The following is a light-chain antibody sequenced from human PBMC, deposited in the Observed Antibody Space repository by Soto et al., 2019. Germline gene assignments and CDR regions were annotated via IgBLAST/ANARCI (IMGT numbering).Light chain of an antibody. Sequence: EIVLTQSPGTLSLSPGERATLSCRASQSVSSSYLAWYQQKPGQAPRLLIYGASSMASGIPNRFSGSGSGKDFTLTISRLEPEDFAVYSCQQYGSSPPLTFGGGTKVEIK. V-gene: IGKV3-20*01. CDR1: QSVSSSY. CDR2: GAS. CDR3: QQYGSSPPLT. J-gene: IGKJ4*01.